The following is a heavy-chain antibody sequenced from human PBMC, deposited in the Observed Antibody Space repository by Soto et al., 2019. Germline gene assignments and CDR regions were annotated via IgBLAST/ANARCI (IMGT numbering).Heavy chain of an antibody. D-gene: IGHD2-15*01. J-gene: IGHJ5*02. CDR3: ARGRGYCSGSSCYVDL. Sequence: EVQLAESGGGLVQPGGSLRLSCAASGFTFSSYWMHWVRQAPGKGLVWVSRINIDGSSTSYADSVKGRFTISRDNAKNTLYLQMNSLRVEDTAVYYCARGRGYCSGSSCYVDLWGQGTLVTVSS. V-gene: IGHV3-74*01. CDR2: INIDGSST. CDR1: GFTFSSYW.